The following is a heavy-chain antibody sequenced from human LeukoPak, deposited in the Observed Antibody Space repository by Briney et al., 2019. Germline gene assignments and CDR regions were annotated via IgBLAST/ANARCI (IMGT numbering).Heavy chain of an antibody. D-gene: IGHD4-17*01. V-gene: IGHV4-59*01. J-gene: IGHJ4*02. CDR3: ARTGSTVTMLYPFDH. CDR1: SGSISSYC. CDR2: ISYSGST. Sequence: KPSETLSLTCTVSSGSISSYCWNWIRQPPGKGLEWIGYISYSGSTNYNPSLKSRVTISVDTSKNQFSLKLSSVTAADTAVYYCARTGSTVTMLYPFDHWGQGTLVTVSS.